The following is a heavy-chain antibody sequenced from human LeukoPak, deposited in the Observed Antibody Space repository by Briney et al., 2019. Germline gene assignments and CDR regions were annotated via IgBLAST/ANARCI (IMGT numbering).Heavy chain of an antibody. D-gene: IGHD3-22*01. CDR1: GFTVSSSY. CDR2: IYSGGST. CDR3: ATEGQYYDSSGYPTWTFDS. Sequence: PGGSLRLSCAASGFTVSSSYMSWVRQAPGKGLEWVSVIYSGGSTYYADSVKGRFTISRDNSKNTLYLQMNSLGAEDTAVYYCATEGQYYDSSGYPTWTFDSWGQGTLVTVSS. J-gene: IGHJ4*02. V-gene: IGHV3-66*02.